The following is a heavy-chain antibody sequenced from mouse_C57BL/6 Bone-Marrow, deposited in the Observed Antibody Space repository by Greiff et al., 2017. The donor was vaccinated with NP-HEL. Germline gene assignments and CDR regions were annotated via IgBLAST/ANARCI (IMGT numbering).Heavy chain of an antibody. CDR2: ISDGGSYT. D-gene: IGHD2-5*01. CDR3: ARDSNWPY. Sequence: EVKLVESGGGLVKPGGSLKLSCAASGFTFSSYAMSWVRQTPEKRLEWVATISDGGSYTYYPDNVKGRFTISRDNAKNNLYLQMSHLKSEDTAMYYCARDSNWPYWGQGTLVTVSA. CDR1: GFTFSSYA. J-gene: IGHJ3*01. V-gene: IGHV5-4*01.